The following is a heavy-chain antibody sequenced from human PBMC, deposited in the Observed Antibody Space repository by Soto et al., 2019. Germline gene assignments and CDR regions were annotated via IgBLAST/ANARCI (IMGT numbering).Heavy chain of an antibody. J-gene: IGHJ4*02. CDR2: INPYSGTT. CDR3: ARGQDMGTYSRVLAY. D-gene: IGHD3-10*01. Sequence: GASVKVSCKTSGYTFTGQYVHWVRLAPGQGLEWLGCINPYSGTTNYGENFEGRVTVTRDTSLSTVYMELDRLRSDDTAVYFCARGQDMGTYSRVLAYWGQGTLVTVS. CDR1: GYTFTGQY. V-gene: IGHV1-2*02.